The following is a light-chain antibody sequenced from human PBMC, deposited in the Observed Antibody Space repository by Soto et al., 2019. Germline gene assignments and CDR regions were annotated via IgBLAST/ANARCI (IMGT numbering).Light chain of an antibody. V-gene: IGLV2-14*01. CDR1: GSDIAGYNY. J-gene: IGLJ1*01. Sequence: QSALTQPASVSGSLGQSITISCTGTGSDIAGYNYISWYQQLPGKAPKLMIYEVTLRPSGISNRFSGSKSGNTASLTISGLQAEDEADYFCTAFTSTSSLYVFGTGTKVTVL. CDR2: EVT. CDR3: TAFTSTSSLYV.